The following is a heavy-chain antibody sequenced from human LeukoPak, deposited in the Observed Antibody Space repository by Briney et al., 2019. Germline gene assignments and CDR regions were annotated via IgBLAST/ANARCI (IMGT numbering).Heavy chain of an antibody. Sequence: PSETLSLTCTVSGGSISSYYWSWIRQPPGRRLEWIGYISYSGNTNYNPSLQSRVTISVDTSKNQFSLKLNSVTAADTAVYYCARQGGYSSPLGVWGQGTTVTVSS. CDR3: ARQGGYSSPLGV. J-gene: IGHJ6*02. CDR1: GGSISSYY. V-gene: IGHV4-59*08. D-gene: IGHD6-13*01. CDR2: ISYSGNT.